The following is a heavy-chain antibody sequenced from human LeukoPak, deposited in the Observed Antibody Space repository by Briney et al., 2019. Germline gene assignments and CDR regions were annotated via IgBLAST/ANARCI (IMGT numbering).Heavy chain of an antibody. D-gene: IGHD2-2*01. CDR3: ARIHCDSISCLYLDY. CDR2: IYHSGIT. V-gene: IGHV4-4*02. CDR1: GGPITSDDR. Sequence: SGTLSFTCAVSGGPITSDDRWSWVRQPPGKGLEWIGEIYHSGITHYNPSLKSRITISVDKSKNQFSLNVNSVTAADTAVYYCARIHCDSISCLYLDYWGQGSLVTVSS. J-gene: IGHJ4*02.